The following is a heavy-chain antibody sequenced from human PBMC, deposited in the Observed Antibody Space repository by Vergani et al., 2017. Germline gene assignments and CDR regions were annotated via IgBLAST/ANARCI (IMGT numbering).Heavy chain of an antibody. CDR2: IIPIFGTA. V-gene: IGHV1-69*01. J-gene: IGHJ3*02. D-gene: IGHD6-13*01. CDR1: GGPFSSYA. Sequence: QVQLVQSGAEVKKPGSSLKVSCKAPGGPFSSYAISWVRQAPGQGLEWMGGIIPIFGTANYAQKFQGRVTITAEESTSTAYMELSSRRSEDTAVYYCARCLLIAAAELDAFDIWGQGTMVTVSS. CDR3: ARCLLIAAAELDAFDI.